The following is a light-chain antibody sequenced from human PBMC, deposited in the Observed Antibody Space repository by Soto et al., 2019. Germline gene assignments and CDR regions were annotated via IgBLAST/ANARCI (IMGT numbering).Light chain of an antibody. J-gene: IGKJ1*01. CDR3: QHYNSYSEA. CDR2: KAS. Sequence: IQMTLSPSTLSASVSDRVTITCRASQSISSWLAWYQQKPGKAPKLLIYKASTLKSGVPSRFSGSGSGTEFTLTISSLQPDDFATYYCQHYNSYSEAVGQGTKVDIK. V-gene: IGKV1-5*03. CDR1: QSISSW.